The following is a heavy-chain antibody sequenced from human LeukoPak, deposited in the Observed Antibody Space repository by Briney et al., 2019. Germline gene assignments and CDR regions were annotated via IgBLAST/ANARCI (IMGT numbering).Heavy chain of an antibody. D-gene: IGHD2-2*01. CDR1: GYTFTGYY. J-gene: IGHJ5*02. CDR2: INPNSGGT. CDR3: ARDRGSDIVVVPGWFDP. Sequence: GASVKVSCKASGYTFTGYYMHWARQAPGQGLEWMGWINPNSGGTNYAQKFQGRVTMTRDTSISTAYMELSRLRSDDTAVYYCARDRGSDIVVVPGWFDPWGQGTLVTVSS. V-gene: IGHV1-2*02.